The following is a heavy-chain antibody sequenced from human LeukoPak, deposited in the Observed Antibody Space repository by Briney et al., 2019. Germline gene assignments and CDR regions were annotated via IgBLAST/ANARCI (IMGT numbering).Heavy chain of an antibody. D-gene: IGHD3-10*01. J-gene: IGHJ4*02. Sequence: GGSLRLSCAASGFTFRSFGMSWVRQAPGKGLEWVSTVSATGGSTYYADSVKGRFTNSRDNFKNTVFLQMNSLRAEDTALYYCAKDVSAAPGYWGQGTLVTVSS. CDR3: AKDVSAAPGY. V-gene: IGHV3-23*01. CDR2: VSATGGST. CDR1: GFTFRSFG.